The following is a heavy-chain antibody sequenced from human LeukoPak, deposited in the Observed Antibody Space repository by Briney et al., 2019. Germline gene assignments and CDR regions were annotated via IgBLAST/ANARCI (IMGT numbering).Heavy chain of an antibody. CDR3: AKTPSSGYPETFDY. J-gene: IGHJ4*02. CDR1: RFTFSRYA. CDR2: ISGSGGST. Sequence: GGSLRLFCAASRFTFSRYAMSWVRQAPGEGVECVSDISGSGGSTYYADSVKGRFTISRDNSKNTLYLQMNSLRAEDTAVYYCAKTPSSGYPETFDYWGQGTLVTVSS. V-gene: IGHV3-23*01. D-gene: IGHD3-22*01.